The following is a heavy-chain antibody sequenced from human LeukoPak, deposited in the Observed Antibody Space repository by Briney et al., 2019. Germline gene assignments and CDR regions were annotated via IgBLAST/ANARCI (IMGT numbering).Heavy chain of an antibody. V-gene: IGHV4-4*02. Sequence: SETLSLTCAVSGDSMSSYWWSWLRQPPEKGLEWIGEIFHSGITSYNPSLKSRVTMSVDTSKNQFSLKLSSVTAADTAVYYCARDFSELWFDYWGQGTLVTVSS. D-gene: IGHD1-26*01. J-gene: IGHJ5*01. CDR1: GDSMSSYW. CDR3: ARDFSELWFDY. CDR2: IFHSGIT.